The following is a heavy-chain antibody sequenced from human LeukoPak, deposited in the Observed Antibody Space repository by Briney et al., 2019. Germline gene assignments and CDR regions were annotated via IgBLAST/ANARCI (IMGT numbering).Heavy chain of an antibody. CDR3: TTSLSGYDFLFDY. Sequence: GGSLRLSCAASGFTVSNAWMSWVRQAPGKGLEWVGRIKSKTDGGTTDYAAPVKDRFTFSRDDSKNTLYLQMNNLQTEDTAVYYCTTSLSGYDFLFDYWGQGTLVTVSS. V-gene: IGHV3-15*01. D-gene: IGHD5-12*01. CDR1: GFTVSNAW. J-gene: IGHJ4*02. CDR2: IKSKTDGGTT.